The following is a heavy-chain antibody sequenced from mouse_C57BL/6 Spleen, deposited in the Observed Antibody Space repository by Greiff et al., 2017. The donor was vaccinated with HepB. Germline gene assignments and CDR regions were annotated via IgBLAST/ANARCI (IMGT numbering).Heavy chain of an antibody. CDR2: IDPSDSET. J-gene: IGHJ3*01. CDR3: ARGKFGDYDGFAY. Sequence: QVQLKQSGAELVRPGSSVKLSCKASGYTFTSYWMHWVKQRPIQGLEWIGNIDPSDSETHYNQKFKDKATLTVDKSSSTAYMQLSSLTSEDSAVYYCARGKFGDYDGFAYWGQGTLVTVSA. D-gene: IGHD2-4*01. CDR1: GYTFTSYW. V-gene: IGHV1-52*01.